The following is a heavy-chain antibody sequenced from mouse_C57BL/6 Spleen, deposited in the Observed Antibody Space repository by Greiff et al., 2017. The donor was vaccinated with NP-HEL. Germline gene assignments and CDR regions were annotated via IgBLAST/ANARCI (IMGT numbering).Heavy chain of an antibody. CDR1: GFTFSDYG. J-gene: IGHJ1*03. D-gene: IGHD4-1*01. CDR3: ARRTGMYFDV. V-gene: IGHV5-17*01. CDR2: ISSGSSTI. Sequence: EVKLVESGGGLVKPGGSLKLSCAASGFTFSDYGMHWVRQAPEKGLEWVAYISSGSSTIYYADTVKGRFTISRDNAKNTLFLQMTSLRSEDTAMYYCARRTGMYFDVWGTGTTVTVSS.